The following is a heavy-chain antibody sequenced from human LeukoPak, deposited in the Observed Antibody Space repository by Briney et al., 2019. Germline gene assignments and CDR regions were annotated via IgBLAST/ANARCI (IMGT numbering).Heavy chain of an antibody. D-gene: IGHD1-26*01. CDR2: IYTSGST. J-gene: IGHJ4*02. V-gene: IGHV4-61*02. CDR3: ARDSGSYYGVDY. Sequence: PSQTLSLTCTVSGGSISSGSYYWRWIRQPAGKGLEWIGRIYTSGSTNYNPSLQSRVTISVDTSKNQFSLKLSSATAADTAVYYCARDSGSYYGVDYWGQGTLVTVSS. CDR1: GGSISSGSYY.